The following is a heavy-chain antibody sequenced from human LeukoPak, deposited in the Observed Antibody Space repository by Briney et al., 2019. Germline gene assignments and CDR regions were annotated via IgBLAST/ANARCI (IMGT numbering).Heavy chain of an antibody. CDR1: GFTFDDYA. CDR3: ARDPYYYDSSGYFSY. Sequence: GGSLRLSCAASGFTFDDYAMHWVRQAPGKGLEWVSGISWNSGSIDYADSVKGRFTISRDNSKNTLYLQMNSLRAEDTAVYYCARDPYYYDSSGYFSYWGQGTLVTVSS. J-gene: IGHJ4*02. D-gene: IGHD3-22*01. CDR2: ISWNSGSI. V-gene: IGHV3-9*01.